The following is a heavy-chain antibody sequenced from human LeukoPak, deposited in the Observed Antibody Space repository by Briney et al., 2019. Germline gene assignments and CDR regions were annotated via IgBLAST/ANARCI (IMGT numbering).Heavy chain of an antibody. CDR2: IYYSGST. CDR1: GGSISSYY. Sequence: PSETLSLTCTVSGGSISSYYWSWIRQPPGKGLEWIGYIYYSGSTNYNPSLKSRVTISVDTSKNQFSLKLSSVTAADTAVYYCARSGGNSNYYYYYMDVWGKGTTVTVSS. J-gene: IGHJ6*03. V-gene: IGHV4-59*01. D-gene: IGHD4-23*01. CDR3: ARSGGNSNYYYYYMDV.